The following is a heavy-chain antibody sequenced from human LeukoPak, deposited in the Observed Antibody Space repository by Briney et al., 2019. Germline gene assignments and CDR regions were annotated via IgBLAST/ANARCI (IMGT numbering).Heavy chain of an antibody. CDR3: VRPPGSYSSGWYGVPH. Sequence: PGESLKISCKGSGYSFTSYWIGWVRQMPGKGLEWMGIIYPGDSDTRYSPSFQGQVTISADKSISTAYLQWSSLKASDTAMYYCVRPPGSYSSGWYGVPHWGQGTLVTVSS. V-gene: IGHV5-51*01. J-gene: IGHJ1*01. CDR1: GYSFTSYW. CDR2: IYPGDSDT. D-gene: IGHD6-19*01.